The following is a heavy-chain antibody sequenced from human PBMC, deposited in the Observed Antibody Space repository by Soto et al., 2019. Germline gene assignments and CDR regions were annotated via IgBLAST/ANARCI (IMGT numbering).Heavy chain of an antibody. D-gene: IGHD3-9*01. Sequence: NPSETLSLTCAVYGGSFSGYYWSWIRQPPGKGLEWIGEINHSGSTNYNPSLKSRVTISVDTSKNQFSLKLSSVTAADTAVYYCAREVVLRYFDWLLYTNWFDPWGQGTLVTVSS. V-gene: IGHV4-34*01. CDR3: AREVVLRYFDWLLYTNWFDP. CDR1: GGSFSGYY. CDR2: INHSGST. J-gene: IGHJ5*02.